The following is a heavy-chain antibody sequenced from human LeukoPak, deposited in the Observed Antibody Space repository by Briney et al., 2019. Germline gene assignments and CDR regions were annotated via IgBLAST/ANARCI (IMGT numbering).Heavy chain of an antibody. Sequence: GGSLRLSCAASGFTFSSSEMNWVRQAPGKGLEWVSYITSSGGTTYYADSVKGGFTISRDNARNSLYLQMNSLRAEDTAVYYCTTRYGDSSRHYYFDPWGQGTQVSVSS. J-gene: IGHJ5*02. CDR2: ITSSGGTT. D-gene: IGHD3-22*01. V-gene: IGHV3-48*03. CDR1: GFTFSSSE. CDR3: TTRYGDSSRHYYFDP.